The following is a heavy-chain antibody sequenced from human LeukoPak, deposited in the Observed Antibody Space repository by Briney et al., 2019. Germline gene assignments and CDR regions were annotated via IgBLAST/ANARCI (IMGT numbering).Heavy chain of an antibody. V-gene: IGHV4-34*01. CDR1: SGSLSGYS. J-gene: IGHJ4*02. Sequence: SETLSLTCAVSSGSLSGYSWGWIRQPPGKGLEWVGEISHSGITNYNASPKSRVTISLKKSESQFSLTLSSVTAADTAVYYCTRQSGTVTPIDYWSQGTLVTVSS. CDR2: ISHSGIT. CDR3: TRQSGTVTPIDY. D-gene: IGHD4-17*01.